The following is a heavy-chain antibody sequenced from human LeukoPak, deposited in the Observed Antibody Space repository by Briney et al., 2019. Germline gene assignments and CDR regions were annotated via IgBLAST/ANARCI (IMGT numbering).Heavy chain of an antibody. J-gene: IGHJ5*02. CDR3: AREFFDCSGGSCYGFDP. CDR2: ISAYNGNT. CDR1: GYTFTSYG. Sequence: GASVKVSCKASGYTFTSYGISWVRQAPGQGLEWMGWISAYNGNTNYAQKLQGRVTVTTDTSTSTAYMELRSLRSDDTAVYYCAREFFDCSGGSCYGFDPWGQGTLVTVSS. V-gene: IGHV1-18*01. D-gene: IGHD2-15*01.